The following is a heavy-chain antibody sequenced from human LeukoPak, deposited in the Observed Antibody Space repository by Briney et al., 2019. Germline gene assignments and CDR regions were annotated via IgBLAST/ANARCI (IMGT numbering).Heavy chain of an antibody. CDR2: ISSSSSYI. CDR1: GFTFSSYS. Sequence: GGSLRLSCAASGFTFSSYSMNWVRQAPGKGLEGVSSISSSSSYIYYADSVKGRFTISRDNAKNSLYLQMNSLRAEDTAVYYCARATGVVVIGYYYYGMDVWGQGTTVTVSS. CDR3: ARATGVVVIGYYYYGMDV. J-gene: IGHJ6*02. V-gene: IGHV3-21*01. D-gene: IGHD3-22*01.